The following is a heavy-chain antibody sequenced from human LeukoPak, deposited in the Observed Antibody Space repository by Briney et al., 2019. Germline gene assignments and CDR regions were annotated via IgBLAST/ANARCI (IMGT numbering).Heavy chain of an antibody. CDR1: GCIFSNFA. CDR3: AKAGGGSWFQH. CDR2: ISSDGNNK. J-gene: IGHJ1*01. D-gene: IGHD2-15*01. Sequence: GGSLRLSCPASGCIFSNFAIHWVRQAPGKGLDGVAVISSDGNNKYNADSVKGRFTITRDNSKNTLFLQMNTLRAEDTAVYYCAKAGGGSWFQHWGQGSLVTVSS. V-gene: IGHV3-30-3*01.